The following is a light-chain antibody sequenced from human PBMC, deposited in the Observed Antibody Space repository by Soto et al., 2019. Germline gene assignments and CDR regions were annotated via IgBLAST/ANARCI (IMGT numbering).Light chain of an antibody. J-gene: IGKJ1*01. CDR2: GAS. CDR1: QSVYSN. Sequence: EIVMTQSPATLSVSPGERATLSCRASQSVYSNLAWYKQKPGQAPRLLIFGASTEAAGISARFSGSGSGTEFTLTISSLQAEDFAVYYCQQYHNWPWTFGQGTKVEI. CDR3: QQYHNWPWT. V-gene: IGKV3-15*01.